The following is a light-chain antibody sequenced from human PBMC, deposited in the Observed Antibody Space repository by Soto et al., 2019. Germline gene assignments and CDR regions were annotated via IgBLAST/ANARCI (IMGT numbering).Light chain of an antibody. J-gene: IGLJ1*01. CDR3: CSYAGGSTSNYV. CDR1: SSEVGRYNF. V-gene: IGLV2-23*02. CDR2: EVS. Sequence: QSLLTQPASLSGSSWQSITISCTGTSSEVGRYNFVSWFQQHPGKSPKLIIYEVSKRPSVLSNLFSGSKSGNTASLTISGLQAEDEADYYCCSYAGGSTSNYVFGTGTKVTVL.